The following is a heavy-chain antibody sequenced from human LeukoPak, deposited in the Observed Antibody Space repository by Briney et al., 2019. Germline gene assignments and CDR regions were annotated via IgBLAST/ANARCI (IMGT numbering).Heavy chain of an antibody. Sequence: GASVKVSYKASGYTFTSYYMHWVRQAPGQGLEWMGIINPSGGSTSYAQKFQGRVTMTRDMSTSTVYMELSSLRSEDTAVYYCARDSYYDSSGYYYYYYYMDVWGKGTTVTVSS. J-gene: IGHJ6*03. V-gene: IGHV1-46*01. CDR2: INPSGGST. D-gene: IGHD3-22*01. CDR1: GYTFTSYY. CDR3: ARDSYYDSSGYYYYYYYMDV.